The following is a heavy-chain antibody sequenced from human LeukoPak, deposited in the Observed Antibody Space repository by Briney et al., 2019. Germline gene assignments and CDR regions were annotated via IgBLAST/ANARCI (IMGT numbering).Heavy chain of an antibody. J-gene: IGHJ4*02. CDR1: GSTFSTYG. D-gene: IGHD2-2*01. Sequence: SGRSLRLSCAASGSTFSTYGMHWVRQAPGRGLEWVAVIWFDGSEKYFADSVKGRFTTSRDNSRNTLCLEMNSLRDEDTAVYYCAKGADRYSTSPLEHWGQGTLVTVSS. V-gene: IGHV3-33*06. CDR2: IWFDGSEK. CDR3: AKGADRYSTSPLEH.